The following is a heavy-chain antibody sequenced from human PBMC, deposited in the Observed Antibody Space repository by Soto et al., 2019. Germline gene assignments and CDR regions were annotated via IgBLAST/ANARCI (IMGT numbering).Heavy chain of an antibody. CDR2: IKQDGSEK. CDR1: GFTFSSYW. J-gene: IGHJ5*02. V-gene: IGHV3-7*03. D-gene: IGHD6-13*01. CDR3: AKIAAAGWFDP. Sequence: GGSLRLSCAASGFTFSSYWMSWVRQAPGKGLEWVANIKQDGSEKYYVDSVKGRFTISRDNAKNSLYLQMNSLRAEDTAVYYCAKIAAAGWFDPWGQGTLVTVSS.